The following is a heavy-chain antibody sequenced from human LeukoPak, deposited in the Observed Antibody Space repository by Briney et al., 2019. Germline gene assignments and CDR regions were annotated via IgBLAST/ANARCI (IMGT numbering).Heavy chain of an antibody. J-gene: IGHJ4*02. CDR3: ARVGYFASGNFYNDRGGFDY. V-gene: IGHV4-34*01. CDR2: INHSGST. D-gene: IGHD3-10*01. CDR1: GGSFSGYY. Sequence: SETLSLTCAVYGGSFSGYYWSWIRQPPGKGLEWIGEINHSGSTNYNPSLRSRVTISVDTSKNQFSLKLSSVTAADTAVYYCARVGYFASGNFYNDRGGFDYWGQGTLVTVSS.